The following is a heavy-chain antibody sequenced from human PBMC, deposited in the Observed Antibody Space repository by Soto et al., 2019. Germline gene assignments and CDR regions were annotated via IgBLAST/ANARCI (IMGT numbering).Heavy chain of an antibody. CDR1: LFIFTNAW. V-gene: IGHV3-15*01. Sequence: EVQLVESGGGFVQPGGSLRLSCVASLFIFTNAWMSWVRQAPGKGPEWVGGIKSKTDGGTADYAAPVKGRFTISRDDSQNTLYLHMDSLKTEDTALYHCSTDIGIYDLDIWGQGTTVTVSS. CDR2: IKSKTDGGTA. D-gene: IGHD1-26*01. J-gene: IGHJ6*02. CDR3: STDIGIYDLDI.